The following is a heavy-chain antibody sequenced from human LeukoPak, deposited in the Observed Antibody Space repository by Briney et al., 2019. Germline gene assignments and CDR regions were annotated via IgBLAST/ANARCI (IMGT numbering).Heavy chain of an antibody. CDR2: IIPIFGTA. CDR3: ARDWWELARIPHAFDI. Sequence: ASVKVSCKATGGTFSSYAISWVRQAPGQGFEWMGGIIPIFGTANYAQKFQGRVTITADESTSTAYMELSSLRSEDTAVYYCARDWWELARIPHAFDIWGQGTMVTVSS. CDR1: GGTFSSYA. J-gene: IGHJ3*02. V-gene: IGHV1-69*13. D-gene: IGHD1-26*01.